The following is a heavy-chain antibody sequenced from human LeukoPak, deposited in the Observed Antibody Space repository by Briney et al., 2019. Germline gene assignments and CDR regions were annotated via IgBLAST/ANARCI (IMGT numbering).Heavy chain of an antibody. D-gene: IGHD4-11*01. CDR3: ARADYSNTYYYYYGMDV. CDR1: GGTFSSYA. J-gene: IGHJ6*02. V-gene: IGHV1-69*13. CDR2: IIPIFGTA. Sequence: ASVKVSCKASGGTFSSYAISWVRQAPGQELEWMGGIIPIFGTANYAQKFQGRVTITADESTSTAYMERSSLRSEDTAVYYCARADYSNTYYYYYGMDVWGQGTTVTVSS.